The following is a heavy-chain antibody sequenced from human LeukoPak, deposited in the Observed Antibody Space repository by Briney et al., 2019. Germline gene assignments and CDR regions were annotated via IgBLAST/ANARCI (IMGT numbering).Heavy chain of an antibody. V-gene: IGHV3-53*01. CDR1: GFTVSSNY. CDR2: TYSGGST. CDR3: ATKRGYNYGLDY. J-gene: IGHJ4*02. Sequence: PGGSLRLSCAASGFTVSSNYMSWVRQAPGKGLEWASVTYSGGSTYYADSVKGRFTISRDNSKNTLYLQMNSLRAEDTAVYYCATKRGYNYGLDYWGQGTLVTVSS. D-gene: IGHD5-18*01.